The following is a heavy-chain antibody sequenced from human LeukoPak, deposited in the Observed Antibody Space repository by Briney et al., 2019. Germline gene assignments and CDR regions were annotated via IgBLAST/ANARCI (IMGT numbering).Heavy chain of an antibody. CDR2: IRSKNNNYAT. CDR3: RRRGYSGMMGDDH. J-gene: IGHJ4*02. V-gene: IGHV3-73*01. CDR1: SFTFSDSS. D-gene: IGHD1-26*01. Sequence: GESLTLSCVASSFTFSDSSMQWVRQASGKGLEWLSRIRSKNNNYATLYAASVKGRFTISRDDSYNTAYLQMNSLKTENTPVYYWRRRGYSGMMGDDHWGKGNPVTVSS.